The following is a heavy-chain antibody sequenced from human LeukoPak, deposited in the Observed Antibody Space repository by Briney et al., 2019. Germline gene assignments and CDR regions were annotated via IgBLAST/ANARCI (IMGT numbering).Heavy chain of an antibody. CDR3: ARQQNLDYGGNSGVFDY. D-gene: IGHD4-23*01. CDR2: IYPGDSDT. J-gene: IGHJ4*02. V-gene: IGHV5-51*01. CDR1: GYSFTSHW. Sequence: GESLKISCKGSGYSFTSHWIGWVRQMPGKGLEWMGIIYPGDSDTRYSPSFQGQVTISADKSISTAYLQWSSLKASDTAMYYCARQQNLDYGGNSGVFDYWGQGTLVTVSS.